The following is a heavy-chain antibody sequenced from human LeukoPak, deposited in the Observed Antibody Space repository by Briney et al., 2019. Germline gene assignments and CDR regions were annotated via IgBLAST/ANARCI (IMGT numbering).Heavy chain of an antibody. CDR3: ASAPPGIAAYFDC. J-gene: IGHJ4*02. CDR2: INTDGGST. D-gene: IGHD6-13*01. Sequence: GGSLRLSCSASGFTFNNYALHWVRQAPGKGLEYVSGINTDGGSTYYADSVRVRFTISRDNSKNTLYLQMNSLRADDTAVYYCASAPPGIAAYFDCWGRGTLVTVSS. CDR1: GFTFNNYA. V-gene: IGHV3-64D*06.